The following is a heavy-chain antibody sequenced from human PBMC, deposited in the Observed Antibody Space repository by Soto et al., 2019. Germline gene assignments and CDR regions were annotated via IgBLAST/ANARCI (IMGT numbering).Heavy chain of an antibody. D-gene: IGHD2-21*02. CDR1: GFTFSSYA. CDR3: ARSVVVTANVDY. Sequence: GSLRLSCAASGFTFSSYAMSWVRQAPGKGLEWVSAISGSGGSTYYADSVKGRFTISRDNSKNTLYLQMNSLRAEDTAVYYCARSVVVTANVDYWGQGTLVTVSS. J-gene: IGHJ4*02. V-gene: IGHV3-23*01. CDR2: ISGSGGST.